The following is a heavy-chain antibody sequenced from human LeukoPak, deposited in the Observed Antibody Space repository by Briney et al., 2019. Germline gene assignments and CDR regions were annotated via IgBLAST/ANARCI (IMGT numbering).Heavy chain of an antibody. CDR3: ARDITNYYDSSGYYYPKPSDY. J-gene: IGHJ4*02. Sequence: GGSLRLSCAASGFTFSIYSMKWVRQAPGKGLEWVSSISSGSSYIYYADSVKGRFTISRDNAKNSLYLQMNSLKAEDTAVYYCARDITNYYDSSGYYYPKPSDYWGQGTLVTVSS. CDR1: GFTFSIYS. CDR2: ISSGSSYI. D-gene: IGHD3-22*01. V-gene: IGHV3-21*06.